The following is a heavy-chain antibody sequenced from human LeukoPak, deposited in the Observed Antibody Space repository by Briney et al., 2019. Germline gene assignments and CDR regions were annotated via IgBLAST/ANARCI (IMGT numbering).Heavy chain of an antibody. J-gene: IGHJ3*02. Sequence: GGSLRLSCAASGFTFSSYEMNWVRQAPGKGLEGVSYISSSGSTIYYPDSVKGRFTISRDNAKDSLYLQMNSLRAEDTAVYYCARVAVVAFDIWGQGTMVTVSS. D-gene: IGHD2-21*01. CDR1: GFTFSSYE. CDR2: ISSSGSTI. V-gene: IGHV3-48*03. CDR3: ARVAVVAFDI.